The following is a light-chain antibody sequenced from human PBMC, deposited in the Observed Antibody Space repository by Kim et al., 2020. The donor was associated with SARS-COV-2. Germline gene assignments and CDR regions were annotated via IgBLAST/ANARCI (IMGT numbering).Light chain of an antibody. V-gene: IGKV1-39*01. CDR1: QSISTY. CDR3: QQSYSTPHS. J-gene: IGKJ4*01. CDR2: GAS. Sequence: DIQMTQSPSSLSASVGDRVTITCRASQSISTYLNWYQQKPGTAPKLLIYGASSLQSGVPSRFSGSGSGTDFTLTISSLQPEDFATYYCQQSYSTPHSFGGGTKVDIK.